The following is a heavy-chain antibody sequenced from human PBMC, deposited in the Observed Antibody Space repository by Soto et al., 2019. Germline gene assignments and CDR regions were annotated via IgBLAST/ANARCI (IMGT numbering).Heavy chain of an antibody. CDR1: GFTFSSYG. CDR2: IWYDGSNK. V-gene: IGHV3-33*01. Sequence: GVSLRLSCAASGFTFSSYGMHWVRQAPGKGLEWVAVIWYDGSNKYYADSVKGRFTISRDNPKNTLYLQMNSLRAEDTAVYYCARDLYYDILTGPGIFDYWGQGTLVTVSS. D-gene: IGHD3-9*01. CDR3: ARDLYYDILTGPGIFDY. J-gene: IGHJ4*02.